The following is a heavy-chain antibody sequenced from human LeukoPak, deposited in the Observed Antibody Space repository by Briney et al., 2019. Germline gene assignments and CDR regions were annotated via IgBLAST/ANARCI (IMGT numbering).Heavy chain of an antibody. D-gene: IGHD4/OR15-4a*01. V-gene: IGHV3-21*01. Sequence: GGSLRLSCAASGLTFSSYSMNWVRQAPGKGLEWVAFIGSRTGNIYYADSVKGRFSISRDNAKDSVYLQMNSLRADDTAVYYCARETEPLDYGDSTNLDYWGQGTLVTVSS. CDR1: GLTFSSYS. CDR2: IGSRTGNI. CDR3: ARETEPLDYGDSTNLDY. J-gene: IGHJ4*02.